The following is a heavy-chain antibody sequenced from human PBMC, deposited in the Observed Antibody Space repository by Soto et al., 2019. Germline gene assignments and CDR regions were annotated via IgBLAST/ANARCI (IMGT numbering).Heavy chain of an antibody. D-gene: IGHD3-22*01. CDR2: IIPIFATT. Sequence: QVQLVQSGAEVKNPGSSVRVSCKASGGTFSSYALTWLRQAPGQGLESMGGIIPIFATTNYAQKFQGRLTNTAEETTSTAYMELSSLTSEDTAVYYCARPYRPAGFNYYDDIGYGDAFEIWGQGTVVTVSS. CDR3: ARPYRPAGFNYYDDIGYGDAFEI. V-gene: IGHV1-69*01. J-gene: IGHJ3*02. CDR1: GGTFSSYA.